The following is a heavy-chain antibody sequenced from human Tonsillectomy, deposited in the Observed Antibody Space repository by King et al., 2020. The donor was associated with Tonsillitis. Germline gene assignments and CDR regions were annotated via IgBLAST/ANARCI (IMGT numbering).Heavy chain of an antibody. V-gene: IGHV3-30*18. D-gene: IGHD4-23*01. CDR1: GFTLSSYG. J-gene: IGHJ4*02. Sequence: QLVQSGGGVVQPGRSLRLSCAASGFTLSSYGMHWVRQAPGKGLEWVAFISDDGNNKYYADSVKGRFTISRDNSKNTLYLQMNSLRAEGTAVYYCAKGPTMAAPLDYWGQGTLVTVSS. CDR3: AKGPTMAAPLDY. CDR2: ISDDGNNK.